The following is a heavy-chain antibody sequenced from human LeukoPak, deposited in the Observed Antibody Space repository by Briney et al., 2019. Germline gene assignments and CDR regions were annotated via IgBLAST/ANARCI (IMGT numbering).Heavy chain of an antibody. Sequence: ASVKVSCKASGGTFSSYAISWVRQAPGQGLEWMGGIIPIFGTAKYAQKFQGRVTITADGSTSTVYMEMSSLRSEDTAVYYCARVRVDFDFWSGYWAFDIWGQGTMVTVSS. CDR2: IIPIFGTA. V-gene: IGHV1-69*13. CDR1: GGTFSSYA. CDR3: ARVRVDFDFWSGYWAFDI. J-gene: IGHJ3*02. D-gene: IGHD3-3*01.